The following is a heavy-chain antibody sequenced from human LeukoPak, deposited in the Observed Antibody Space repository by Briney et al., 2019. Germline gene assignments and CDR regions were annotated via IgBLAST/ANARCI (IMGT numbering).Heavy chain of an antibody. CDR2: ITNNGGST. CDR1: GFTFSSYA. CDR3: ARVSVAGSFDY. J-gene: IGHJ4*02. Sequence: GGFLRLSCAASGFTFSSYAMHWVRQAPGKGLESVSVITNNGGSTYYANSVKGRFTISRDNSKNTLYLQMGSLRAEDMAVYYCARVSVAGSFDYWGQGTLVTVS. D-gene: IGHD6-19*01. V-gene: IGHV3-64*01.